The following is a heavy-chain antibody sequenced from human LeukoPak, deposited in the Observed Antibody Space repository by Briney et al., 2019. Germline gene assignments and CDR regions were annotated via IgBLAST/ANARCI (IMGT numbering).Heavy chain of an antibody. CDR1: GFTFSSYA. V-gene: IGHV3-66*01. CDR2: IYSGGST. CDR3: ARAPPYYFDF. J-gene: IGHJ4*02. Sequence: GGSLRLSCAASGFTFSSYAMHWVRQAPGKGLEWVSVIYSGGSTYYADSVKGRFTISRDNSKNTLYLQMSSLRAEDTAVYYCARAPPYYFDFWGQGTLVTVSS.